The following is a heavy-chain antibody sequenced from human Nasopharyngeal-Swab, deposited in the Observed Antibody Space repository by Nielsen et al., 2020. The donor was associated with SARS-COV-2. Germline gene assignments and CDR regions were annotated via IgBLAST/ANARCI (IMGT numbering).Heavy chain of an antibody. V-gene: IGHV3-30*03. J-gene: IGHJ4*02. CDR1: GFTFSSFC. Sequence: GGSLTLSCAASGFTFSSFCMHWVRQAPGKGLEWVAFIAHDASNEYYGDSVKGRFSITRDSSKHTLYLQMDSLRGEDTAVYYCARDAPAHYGAFYWGRGTLVTVSS. CDR2: IAHDASNE. D-gene: IGHD4-17*01. CDR3: ARDAPAHYGAFY.